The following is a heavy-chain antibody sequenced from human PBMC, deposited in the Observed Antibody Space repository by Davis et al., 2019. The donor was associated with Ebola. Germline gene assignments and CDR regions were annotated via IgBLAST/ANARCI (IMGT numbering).Heavy chain of an antibody. CDR2: INHSGST. J-gene: IGHJ6*02. CDR1: GGSFSGYY. Sequence: SETLSPTCAVYGGSFSGYYWSWIRQPPGKGLEWIGEINHSGSTNYNPSLKSRVTISVDTSKNQFSLKLSSVTAADTAVYYCASPPGYYGMDVWGQGTTVTVSS. CDR3: ASPPGYYGMDV. V-gene: IGHV4-34*01.